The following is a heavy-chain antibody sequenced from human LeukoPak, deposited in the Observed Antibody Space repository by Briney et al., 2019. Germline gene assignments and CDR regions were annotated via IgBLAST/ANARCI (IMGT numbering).Heavy chain of an antibody. V-gene: IGHV3-7*01. CDR2: IKEDGSKR. J-gene: IGHJ4*02. D-gene: IGHD4-23*01. Sequence: GGSLRLSCAASGFTFNTYWMSWVRQAPGKWLEWLANIKEDGSKRNYVDSVKGRFTISRDNAKNSLYLQINSLRAEDTAVYYCARDSPFGGNWGQGTLVTVSS. CDR3: ARDSPFGGN. CDR1: GFTFNTYW.